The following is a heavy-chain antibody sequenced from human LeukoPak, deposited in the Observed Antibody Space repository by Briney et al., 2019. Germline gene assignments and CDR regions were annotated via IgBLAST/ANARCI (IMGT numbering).Heavy chain of an antibody. CDR2: ISYDGSNK. CDR1: GFTFSSYA. Sequence: PGGSLRPSCAASGFTFSSYAMHWVRQAPGKGLEWVAVISYDGSNKYYADSVKGRFTISRDNSKNTLYLQMNSLRAEDTAVYYCARAGGSWGQGTLVTVSS. V-gene: IGHV3-30-3*01. J-gene: IGHJ5*02. CDR3: ARAGGS.